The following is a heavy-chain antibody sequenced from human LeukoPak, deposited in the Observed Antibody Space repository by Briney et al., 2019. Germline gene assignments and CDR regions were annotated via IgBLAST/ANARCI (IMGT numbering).Heavy chain of an antibody. D-gene: IGHD5-24*01. CDR3: ARDNSVRDEAWWFNP. CDR2: ISPSGGST. CDR1: GYTFTSNY. Sequence: AASVKVSFKAFGYTFTSNYMHWVRQAPGQGPEGMGVISPSGGSTTYAQKFQGRVTLTRDMSTSTDYLELSSLRSEDTAVYYCARDNSVRDEAWWFNPWGQGTLVTVSS. J-gene: IGHJ5*02. V-gene: IGHV1-46*01.